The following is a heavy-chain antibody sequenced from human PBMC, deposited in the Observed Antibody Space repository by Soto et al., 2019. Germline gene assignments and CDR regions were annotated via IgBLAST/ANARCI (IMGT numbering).Heavy chain of an antibody. Sequence: QVQLVQSGAEVTRPGSSVKVSCKASGDTFTFYSINWVRQAPGVGLEWVGRVNPILSMSNYAQRFQGRVAMTADKSTSTAYMELRSLRSEDTAIYYCASSYGSGYRAFDYWGQGALVTVSS. CDR2: VNPILSMS. J-gene: IGHJ4*02. CDR1: GDTFTFYS. CDR3: ASSYGSGYRAFDY. V-gene: IGHV1-69*02. D-gene: IGHD3-10*01.